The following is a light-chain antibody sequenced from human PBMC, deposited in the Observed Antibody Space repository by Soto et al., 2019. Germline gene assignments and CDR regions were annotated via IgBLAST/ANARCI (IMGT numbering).Light chain of an antibody. CDR1: QSVSSY. V-gene: IGKV3-11*01. J-gene: IGKJ5*01. CDR2: DAS. Sequence: EIVCTQSPTTLSFYPVEIATLSCRASQSVSSYLAWYQQKPGQAPRLLIYDASNRATGIPARFSGSGSGTDFTLTISSLEPEDFAVYYCQQRSNWPITFGQGTRLEIK. CDR3: QQRSNWPIT.